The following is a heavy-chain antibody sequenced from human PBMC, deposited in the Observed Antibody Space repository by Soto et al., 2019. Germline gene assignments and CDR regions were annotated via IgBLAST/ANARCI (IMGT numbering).Heavy chain of an antibody. V-gene: IGHV1-18*01. CDR1: GYSFNSYG. CDR3: ARETQFYGFWSGYYRFDT. CDR2: ISASSGNT. J-gene: IGHJ5*02. Sequence: QTQLVQSGPEVKNPGASVKVSCKASGYSFNSYGISWVRQAPGQGLEWMGWISASSGNTTYAQELQGQVTMTTDTATTTAYMKLRSPTSDATAVYYCARETQFYGFWSGYYRFDTWGQGTLVSVSS. D-gene: IGHD3-3*01.